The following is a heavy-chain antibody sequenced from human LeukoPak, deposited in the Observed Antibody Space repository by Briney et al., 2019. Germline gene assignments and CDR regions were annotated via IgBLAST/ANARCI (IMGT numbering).Heavy chain of an antibody. CDR2: IYHSGST. CDR3: ARGASIDAFDI. D-gene: IGHD2/OR15-2a*01. J-gene: IGHJ3*02. V-gene: IGHV4-38-2*02. Sequence: SETLSLTCTVSGYSISSGYYWGWIRQPPGKGLEWIGSIYHSGSTYYNPSLKSRVTISVDKSRNQFSLKLSSVTAADTAVYYCARGASIDAFDIWGQGTMVTVSS. CDR1: GYSISSGYY.